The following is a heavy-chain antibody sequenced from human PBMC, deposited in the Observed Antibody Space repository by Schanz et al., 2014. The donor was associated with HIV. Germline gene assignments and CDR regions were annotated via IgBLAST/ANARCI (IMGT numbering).Heavy chain of an antibody. J-gene: IGHJ5*02. D-gene: IGHD6-19*01. CDR1: GFTFDDYD. CDR3: VKDSGTLVSGARWFDP. CDR2: ISWNSGSR. V-gene: IGHV3-9*01. Sequence: EVQLAESGGGLVQPGRSLRLFCEASGFTFDDYDMHWVRQVPGKGLEWVSSISWNSGSRGYADSVKGRFTISRDNDNDSLYLQMNSLRAEDTALYYCVKDSGTLVSGARWFDPWGQGTQVTVSS.